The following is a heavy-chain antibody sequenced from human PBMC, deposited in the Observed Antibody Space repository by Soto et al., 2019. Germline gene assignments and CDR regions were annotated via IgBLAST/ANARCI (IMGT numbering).Heavy chain of an antibody. J-gene: IGHJ6*02. CDR1: GFTFTNSA. CDR2: IVVGSGNT. CDR3: ASENLGYCSGGSCHPEIYYYYGLDV. Sequence: SVKVSCKASGFTFTNSAVQWVRQARGQRLEWVGWIVVGSGNTNYAQKFQERVTITRDMSTSTAYMELSSLRSEDTAVYYCASENLGYCSGGSCHPEIYYYYGLDVWGQGTTVTVSS. V-gene: IGHV1-58*01. D-gene: IGHD2-15*01.